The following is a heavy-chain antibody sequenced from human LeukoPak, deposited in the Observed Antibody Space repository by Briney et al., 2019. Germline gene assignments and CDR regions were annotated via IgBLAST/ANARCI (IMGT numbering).Heavy chain of an antibody. CDR3: ARGSPHYYDSSGRGAYFDY. CDR1: GYTFTSYD. CDR2: MNPNSGNT. D-gene: IGHD3-22*01. V-gene: IGHV1-8*01. J-gene: IGHJ4*02. Sequence: ASVKVSCKASGYTFTSYDINWVRQATGQGPEWMGWMNPNSGNTGYAQKFQGRVTMTRNTSISTAYMELSSLRSEDTAVYYCARGSPHYYDSSGRGAYFDYWGQGTLVTVSS.